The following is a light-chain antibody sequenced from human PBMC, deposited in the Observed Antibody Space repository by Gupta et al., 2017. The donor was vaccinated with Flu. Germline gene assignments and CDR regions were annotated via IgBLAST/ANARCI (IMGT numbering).Light chain of an antibody. CDR2: KAS. V-gene: IGKV1-5*03. Sequence: GDRVTITCRASQSTTSWLAWYQQKPGKAPKLLIYKASSLESGVPSRFSGSGSGTEFTLTISSLQPDDFATYYCQQYNSSPYTFGQGTKLEIK. J-gene: IGKJ2*01. CDR1: QSTTSW. CDR3: QQYNSSPYT.